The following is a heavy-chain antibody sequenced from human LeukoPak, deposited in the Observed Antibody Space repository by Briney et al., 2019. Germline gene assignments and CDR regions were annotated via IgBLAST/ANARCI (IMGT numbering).Heavy chain of an antibody. CDR3: ARANGYSGYEIDY. CDR1: GGSISSYY. CDR2: IYHSGST. V-gene: IGHV4-39*07. Sequence: SETLSLTCTVSGGSISSYYWGWIRQPPGKGLEWIGSIYHSGSTYYNPSLKSRVTMSVDTSKNQFSLKLSSVTAADTAVYYCARANGYSGYEIDYWGQGTLVTVSS. D-gene: IGHD5-12*01. J-gene: IGHJ4*02.